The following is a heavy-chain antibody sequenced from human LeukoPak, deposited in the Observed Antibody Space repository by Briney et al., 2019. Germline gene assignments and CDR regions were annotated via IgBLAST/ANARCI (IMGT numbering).Heavy chain of an antibody. CDR1: GVSISISTD. CDR3: ATSPNQDRDY. Sequence: SETLSLTCTVFGVSISISTDWRWVRQPPGKGLEWIGEIFHGGTINYSPSFNSRVTISLDQSKNQFSLNLSSVTAADTAVYYCATSPNQDRDYWGQGTLVTVSS. V-gene: IGHV4-4*02. J-gene: IGHJ4*02. D-gene: IGHD1-14*01. CDR2: IFHGGTI.